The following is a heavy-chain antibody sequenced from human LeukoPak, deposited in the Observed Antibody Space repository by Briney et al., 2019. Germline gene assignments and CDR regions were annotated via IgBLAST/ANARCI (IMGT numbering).Heavy chain of an antibody. CDR1: GFTFSSYA. CDR2: ISYDGSNK. CDR3: ASQPDCSSTSCYLRPFDY. D-gene: IGHD2-2*01. Sequence: PGGSLRLSCAASGFTFSSYAMHWVRQAPGKGLEWVAVISYDGSNKYYADSVKGRFTISRDNSKNTLYLQMNSLRAEDTAVYYCASQPDCSSTSCYLRPFDYWGQGTLVTVSS. J-gene: IGHJ4*02. V-gene: IGHV3-30-3*01.